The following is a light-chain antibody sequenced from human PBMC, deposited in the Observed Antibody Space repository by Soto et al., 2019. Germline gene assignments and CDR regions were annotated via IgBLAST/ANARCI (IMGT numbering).Light chain of an antibody. CDR3: FSYTSSGTYV. CDR1: SSDVGNYKY. J-gene: IGLJ1*01. Sequence: QSVLTQPASVSGSPGQSITISCTGTSSDVGNYKYVSWYQQHPGTAPKLMIYEVSNRPSGVSNRFSGSKSGNTASLTISGLQAEDETDYYCFSYTSSGTYVFGTGTKGTVL. CDR2: EVS. V-gene: IGLV2-14*01.